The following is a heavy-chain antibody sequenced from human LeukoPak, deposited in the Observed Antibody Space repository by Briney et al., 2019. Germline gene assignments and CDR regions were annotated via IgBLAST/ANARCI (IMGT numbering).Heavy chain of an antibody. J-gene: IGHJ4*02. CDR2: IIIVFGRP. V-gene: IGHV1-69*13. Sequence: ASVKVSSKPFGATFASYGISWGGQAPGQGLEGLGGIIIVFGRPNYAQKFQGRVTITADESTNTAYMELSSLRSEDTAMYYCARATRGVVPKYYFDFWGQGTLVTVSS. CDR3: ARATRGVVPKYYFDF. D-gene: IGHD2-15*01. CDR1: GATFASYG.